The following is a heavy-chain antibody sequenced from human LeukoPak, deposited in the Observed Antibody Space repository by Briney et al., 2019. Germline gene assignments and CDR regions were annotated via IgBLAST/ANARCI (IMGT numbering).Heavy chain of an antibody. CDR3: AKGWARYNWNAFDY. J-gene: IGHJ4*02. Sequence: PGGSLRLSCAASGFTFSSYAMSWVRQAPGKGLAWVSAISGSGGSTYYADSVKGRFTISRDNSKNTLYLQMNSLRAEDTAVYYCAKGWARYNWNAFDYWGQGTLVTVSS. CDR2: ISGSGGST. D-gene: IGHD1-20*01. CDR1: GFTFSSYA. V-gene: IGHV3-23*01.